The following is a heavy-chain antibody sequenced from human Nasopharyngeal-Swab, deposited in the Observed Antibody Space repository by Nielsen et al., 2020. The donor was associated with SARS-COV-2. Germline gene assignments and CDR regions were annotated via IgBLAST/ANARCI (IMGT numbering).Heavy chain of an antibody. CDR3: ARSSEYCSRGTCRFEY. CDR2: IFPRDSDT. D-gene: IGHD2-15*01. V-gene: IGHV5-51*01. Sequence: GESLKISCKDSGYSFTSNWIGWVRQMPGKGLEWMGIIFPRDSDTRYSPSFQAQVTISVDKSINTAYLQWNSLKASDTAMYYCARSSEYCSRGTCRFEYWGQGTLLTVPS. J-gene: IGHJ4*02. CDR1: GYSFTSNW.